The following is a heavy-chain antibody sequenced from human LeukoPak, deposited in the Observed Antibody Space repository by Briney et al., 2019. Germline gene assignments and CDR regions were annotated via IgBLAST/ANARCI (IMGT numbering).Heavy chain of an antibody. J-gene: IGHJ4*02. CDR2: IYYSGST. Sequence: SETLSLTCTVSGGSVSSGSYYWSWIRQPPGKGLEWIGYIYYSGSTNYNPPLKSRVTVSVDTSKNQFSLKLSSVTAADTAVYYCARGYYDFWSGYYGGYYFDYWGQGTLVTVSS. CDR1: GGSVSSGSYY. D-gene: IGHD3-3*01. V-gene: IGHV4-61*01. CDR3: ARGYYDFWSGYYGGYYFDY.